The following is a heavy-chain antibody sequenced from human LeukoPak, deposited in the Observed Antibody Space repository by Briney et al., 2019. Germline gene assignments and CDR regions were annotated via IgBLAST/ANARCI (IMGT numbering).Heavy chain of an antibody. CDR1: GDSVSSNSAA. J-gene: IGHJ6*02. CDR2: TYYRSKWYN. V-gene: IGHV6-1*01. CDR3: ARDHGVLRYLEWFNGMDV. D-gene: IGHD3-3*01. Sequence: SQTLSLTCAISGDSVSSNSAAWNWIRQSPSRGLEWLGRTYYRSKWYNDYAVSVKSRITINPDTSKNQFSLQLNSVTPEDTAVYYCARDHGVLRYLEWFNGMDVWGQGTTVTVSS.